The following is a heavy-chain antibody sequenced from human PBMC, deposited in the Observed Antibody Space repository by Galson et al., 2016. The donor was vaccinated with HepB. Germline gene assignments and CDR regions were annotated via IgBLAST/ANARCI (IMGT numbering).Heavy chain of an antibody. J-gene: IGHJ3*02. CDR3: ARFLYDAFDI. D-gene: IGHD2/OR15-2a*01. V-gene: IGHV1-69*13. Sequence: SVKVSCKASGGTFSSYAISWVRQAPGQGLEWMAGIIPIFGTANYAQKFQGRVTITADESTNTAYMELSSLRSEDTAVYYCARFLYDAFDIWGQGTMVTVSS. CDR1: GGTFSSYA. CDR2: IIPIFGTA.